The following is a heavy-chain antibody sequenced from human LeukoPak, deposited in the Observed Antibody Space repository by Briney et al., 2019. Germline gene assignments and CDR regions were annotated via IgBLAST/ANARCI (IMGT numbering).Heavy chain of an antibody. CDR2: INGNGLST. J-gene: IGHJ4*02. V-gene: IGHV3-23*01. CDR1: GFTFNTYA. Sequence: PGGSLRLSCAASGFTFNTYAMAWVRQAPGKGLEWVSSINGNGLSTYYADSVKGRFTISRDTSKSTLYLQMNSLRGDDTAVYHCARDSGSYLQPTDYWGQGTLVTVSS. CDR3: ARDSGSYLQPTDY. D-gene: IGHD1-26*01.